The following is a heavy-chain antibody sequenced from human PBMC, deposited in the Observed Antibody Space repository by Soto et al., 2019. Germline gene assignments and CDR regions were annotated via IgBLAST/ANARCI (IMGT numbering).Heavy chain of an antibody. CDR2: MYRSGGA. CDR1: DGSISSYDW. D-gene: IGHD3-3*01. V-gene: IGHV4-4*02. J-gene: IGHJ4*02. Sequence: PSQTLSLTCVVSDGSISSYDWWTWVRQPPGEGLEWIGKMYRSGGADYSPSHKSRVTISADSSKNHFSLRLTGVTAADTAVYYCANGNVDSMLEYWGQGTQVTVSS. CDR3: ANGNVDSMLEY.